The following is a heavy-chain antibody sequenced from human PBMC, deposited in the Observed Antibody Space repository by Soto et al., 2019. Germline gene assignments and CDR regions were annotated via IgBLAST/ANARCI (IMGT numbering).Heavy chain of an antibody. Sequence: HPGGSLRLSCAASGFSFIDYAINWVRQVPGRGLEYVAGIGGRGGNAFYADSMKGRFSISRDNSKNTVYLHMHNLRVDDSAMYYCAKARHSGDFAGSYDSWGQGTLVTVS. J-gene: IGHJ5*02. CDR2: IGGRGGNA. CDR3: AKARHSGDFAGSYDS. D-gene: IGHD2-21*02. V-gene: IGHV3-23*01. CDR1: GFSFIDYA.